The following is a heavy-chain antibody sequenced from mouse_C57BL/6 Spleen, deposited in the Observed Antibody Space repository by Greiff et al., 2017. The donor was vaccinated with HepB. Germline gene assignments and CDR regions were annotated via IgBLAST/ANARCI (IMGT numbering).Heavy chain of an antibody. CDR3: ARGRTTVVATDYAMDY. CDR1: GYTFTSYW. V-gene: IGHV1-55*01. J-gene: IGHJ4*01. CDR2: IYPGSGST. D-gene: IGHD1-1*01. Sequence: VQLQQPGAELVKPGASVKMSCKASGYTFTSYWITWVKQRPGQGLEWIGDIYPGSGSTNYNEKFKSKATLTVDTSSSTAYMQLSSLTSEDSAVYYCARGRTTVVATDYAMDYWGQGTSVTVSS.